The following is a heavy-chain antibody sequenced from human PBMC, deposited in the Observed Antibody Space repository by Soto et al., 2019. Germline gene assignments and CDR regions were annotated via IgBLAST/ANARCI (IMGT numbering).Heavy chain of an antibody. Sequence: SVEVTCKACGYSLTIYPMHWVRQAPGQGLEWMGWINAGNGDTKYSQKFQGRVTITRDTSASTAYMELSSLRSEDTAVYYCARDWTHYDSSGPGDYWGQGTLVTVSS. V-gene: IGHV1-3*01. CDR1: GYSLTIYP. CDR3: ARDWTHYDSSGPGDY. CDR2: INAGNGDT. J-gene: IGHJ4*02. D-gene: IGHD3-22*01.